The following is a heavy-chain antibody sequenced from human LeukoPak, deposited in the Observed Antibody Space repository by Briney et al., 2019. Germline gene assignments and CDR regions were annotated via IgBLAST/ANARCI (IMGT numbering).Heavy chain of an antibody. J-gene: IGHJ4*02. CDR3: AKDRGTPNEYYFDY. V-gene: IGHV3-30*18. CDR2: ISYDGSNK. CDR1: GFTFSSYG. D-gene: IGHD1-1*01. Sequence: GGSLRLSCAASGFTFSSYGMHWVRQAPGKGLEWVAVISYDGSNKYYADSVKGRFTISRDNSKNTLYLQTNSLRAEGTAVYYCAKDRGTPNEYYFDYWGQGTLVTVSS.